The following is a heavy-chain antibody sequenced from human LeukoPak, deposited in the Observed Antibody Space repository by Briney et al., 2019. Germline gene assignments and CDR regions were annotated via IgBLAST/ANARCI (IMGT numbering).Heavy chain of an antibody. D-gene: IGHD6-13*01. Sequence: SETLSLTCTFSGGSISSYYWSWIRQPPGKGLEWIGYIYYSGSTNYNPSLKSRVTISVDTSKNQFSLKLSSVTAADTAVYYCARVPLNSSWYGLDYWGQGTLVTVSS. CDR3: ARVPLNSSWYGLDY. CDR1: GGSISSYY. V-gene: IGHV4-59*01. CDR2: IYYSGST. J-gene: IGHJ4*02.